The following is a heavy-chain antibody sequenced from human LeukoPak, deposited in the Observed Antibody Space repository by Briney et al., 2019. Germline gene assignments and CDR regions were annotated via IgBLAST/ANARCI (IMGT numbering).Heavy chain of an antibody. CDR3: ARDLIGGSYTH. CDR2: ISYDGSNK. Sequence: GGSLRLSCAASGFTFSSYAMHWVRQAPGKGLEWVAVISYDGSNKYYSDSVKGRFTISRDNSKNTLYLQMDSLRGEDTAVYYCARDLIGGSYTHWGQGTLVTVSS. V-gene: IGHV3-30*14. D-gene: IGHD1-26*01. CDR1: GFTFSSYA. J-gene: IGHJ1*01.